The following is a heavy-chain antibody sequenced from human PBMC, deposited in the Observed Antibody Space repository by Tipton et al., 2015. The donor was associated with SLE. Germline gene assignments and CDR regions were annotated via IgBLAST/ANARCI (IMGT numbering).Heavy chain of an antibody. Sequence: TLSLTCTVSGDTISDHYWSWIRQPPGKGLEWIGYISNSETTNYNPSLKSRVTISVDTSKNQFSLKLRSVTAADTAVYYCAGAWQGYCSGDTCYVLDYWGQGTLVTVSS. D-gene: IGHD2-15*01. CDR1: GDTISDHY. CDR3: AGAWQGYCSGDTCYVLDY. V-gene: IGHV4-59*11. CDR2: ISNSETT. J-gene: IGHJ4*02.